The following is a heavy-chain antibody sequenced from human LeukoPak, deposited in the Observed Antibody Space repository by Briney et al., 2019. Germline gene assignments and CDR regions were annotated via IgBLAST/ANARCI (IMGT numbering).Heavy chain of an antibody. D-gene: IGHD1-26*01. CDR1: GGSFSGYY. CDR2: INHSGST. Sequence: SETLSLTCAVYGGSFSGYYWSWIRQPPGKGPEWIGEINHSGSTNYNPSLKSRVTISVDTSKNQFSLKLSSVTAADTAVYYCARAEEGPSGRHSHYFDYWGQGTLVTVSS. V-gene: IGHV4-34*01. J-gene: IGHJ4*02. CDR3: ARAEEGPSGRHSHYFDY.